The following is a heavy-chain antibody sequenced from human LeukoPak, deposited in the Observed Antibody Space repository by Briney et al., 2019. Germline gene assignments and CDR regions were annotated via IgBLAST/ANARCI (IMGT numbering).Heavy chain of an antibody. CDR1: GFTFSSYW. CDR2: IKQDGSEK. V-gene: IGHV3-7*01. Sequence: GGSLRLSCAASGFTFSSYWMSWVRQAPGKGLEWVANIKQDGSEKYYVGSVKGRFTISRDNAKNSLYLQMNSLRAEDTAVYYCARDRVYCSSTSCPTHNYYYGMDVWGQGTTVTVSS. J-gene: IGHJ6*02. D-gene: IGHD2-2*01. CDR3: ARDRVYCSSTSCPTHNYYYGMDV.